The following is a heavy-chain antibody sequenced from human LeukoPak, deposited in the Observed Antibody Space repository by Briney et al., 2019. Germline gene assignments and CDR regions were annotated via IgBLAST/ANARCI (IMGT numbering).Heavy chain of an antibody. V-gene: IGHV3-21*04. CDR3: ARVNAVAGTDY. CDR1: GFTLSSYN. D-gene: IGHD6-19*01. CDR2: ISWRSSDI. J-gene: IGHJ4*02. Sequence: GGSLRLSCVASGFTLSSYNMKWVRQAPGKRLEWVSSISWRSSDIEYADSVKGRFTISRDNAKNSLYLQMNSLRAEDTAVYYCARVNAVAGTDYWGQGTLVTVSS.